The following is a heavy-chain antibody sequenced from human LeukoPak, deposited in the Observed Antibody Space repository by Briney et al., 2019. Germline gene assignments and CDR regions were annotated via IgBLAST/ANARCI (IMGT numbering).Heavy chain of an antibody. Sequence: KPSETLSLTCTVSGGSINNYYWNWIRQPAGKGLEWIGRMYTSGSTNYNPSLKSRVTMSVDTFKNQFSLKLSSATAADTAVYYCAREREVLRQFDYWGQGTLVTVSS. CDR2: MYTSGST. CDR1: GGSINNYY. V-gene: IGHV4-4*07. D-gene: IGHD1-26*01. CDR3: AREREVLRQFDY. J-gene: IGHJ4*02.